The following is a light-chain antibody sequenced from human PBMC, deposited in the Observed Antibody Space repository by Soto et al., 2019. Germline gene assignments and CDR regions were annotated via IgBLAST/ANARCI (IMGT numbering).Light chain of an antibody. V-gene: IGKV3-20*01. CDR2: GAS. CDR1: QSVSRRY. J-gene: IGKJ1*01. Sequence: EIVLTQSPGTLSLSPGERATLSCRASQSVSRRYLAWYQQKPGQAPRLLIYGASSRATGIPDRFSGSGSGTAFTLPISSLEPEDFAVSYCQHYGSSPPWTFGQGTKVEIK. CDR3: QHYGSSPPWT.